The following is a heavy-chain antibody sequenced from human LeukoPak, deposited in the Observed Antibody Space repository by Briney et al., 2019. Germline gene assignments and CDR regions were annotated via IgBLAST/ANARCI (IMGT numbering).Heavy chain of an antibody. V-gene: IGHV4-59*01. J-gene: IGHJ4*02. CDR1: GVSISSYY. CDR2: IYYSGST. CDR3: ARDLAVAGYGIDY. D-gene: IGHD6-19*01. Sequence: SETLSLTCTVSGVSISSYYWSWIRQPPGKGLEWIGYIYYSGSTNYNSSLRSRVTISVDTSKNQFSLTLSSVTAADTAVYYCARDLAVAGYGIDYWGQGTLVTVSS.